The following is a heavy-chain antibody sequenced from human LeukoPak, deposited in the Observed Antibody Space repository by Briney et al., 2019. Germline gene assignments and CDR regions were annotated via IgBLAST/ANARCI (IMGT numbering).Heavy chain of an antibody. J-gene: IGHJ2*01. CDR3: ARRGTIFGPESL. D-gene: IGHD3-3*01. V-gene: IGHV4-4*09. Sequence: SETLSLTCSVSGGSISNYYRTWIRQPPGKGLEWIGYIYTSGNTDYNPSLKSRVSMSLDTSKSQLSLNLSSVTAADTAVYFCARRGTIFGPESLWGRGTLVTVSS. CDR2: IYTSGNT. CDR1: GGSISNYY.